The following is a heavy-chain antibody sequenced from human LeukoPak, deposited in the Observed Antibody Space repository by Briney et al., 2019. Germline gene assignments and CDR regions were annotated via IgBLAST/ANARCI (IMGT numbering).Heavy chain of an antibody. J-gene: IGHJ3*01. V-gene: IGHV3-30*02. Sequence: PGGSLRLSCAASGFTFSSYGMHWVRQTPGKGLECVAFIRYDGSDKYYADSVKGRFTISRDNSKNTLHLQMNSLRPEDTAVYYCAKDFLIKMRTPGAFDLWGQGTMVTVSS. CDR3: AKDFLIKMRTPGAFDL. CDR1: GFTFSSYG. D-gene: IGHD2-2*01. CDR2: IRYDGSDK.